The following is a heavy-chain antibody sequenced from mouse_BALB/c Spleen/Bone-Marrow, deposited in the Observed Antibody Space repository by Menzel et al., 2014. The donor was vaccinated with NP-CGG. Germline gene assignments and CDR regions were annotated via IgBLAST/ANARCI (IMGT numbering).Heavy chain of an antibody. Sequence: VQLQQSGPGLVAPSQSLSITCTVSGFSLTSYGVHWVRQPPGKGLEWLGVIWAGGSTNYNSALMSRLSISKDNSKSQVFLKVNSLQTDDTAMYYCARDYYGSLYAIDYWGQGTSVTVSS. CDR3: ARDYYGSLYAIDY. V-gene: IGHV2-9*02. CDR2: IWAGGST. D-gene: IGHD1-1*01. J-gene: IGHJ4*01. CDR1: GFSLTSYG.